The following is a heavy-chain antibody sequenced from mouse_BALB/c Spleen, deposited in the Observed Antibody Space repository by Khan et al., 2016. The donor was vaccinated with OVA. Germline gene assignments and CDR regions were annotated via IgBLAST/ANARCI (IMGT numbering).Heavy chain of an antibody. Sequence: EVQLVESGGGLVRPGGSLKLSCAASGFSFSSYSMSWVRQTPDKRLEWVATIISGGSYTYYPDSVTGRFTISRDNTKKALYLQMSSLKAEDTAMYYCTRHRGDYCSNPYFDYWGQGTTLTVSS. CDR1: GFSFSSYS. J-gene: IGHJ2*01. CDR2: IISGGSYT. D-gene: IGHD2-5*01. CDR3: TRHRGDYCSNPYFDY. V-gene: IGHV5-6-4*01.